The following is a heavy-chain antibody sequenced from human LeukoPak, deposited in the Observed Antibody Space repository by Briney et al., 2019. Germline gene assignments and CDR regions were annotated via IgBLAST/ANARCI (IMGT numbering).Heavy chain of an antibody. D-gene: IGHD3-10*01. CDR1: GGSISTYY. CDR2: IYYSGST. V-gene: IGHV4-59*01. CDR3: ARFEGYGSGTYYFDY. J-gene: IGHJ4*02. Sequence: PSETLSLTCTVSGGSISTYYRSWIRQPPGKGLEWIGYIYYSGSTNYNPSLKSRVTISVDTSKNQFSLKLSSVTAADTAVYYCARFEGYGSGTYYFDYWGQGTLVTVSS.